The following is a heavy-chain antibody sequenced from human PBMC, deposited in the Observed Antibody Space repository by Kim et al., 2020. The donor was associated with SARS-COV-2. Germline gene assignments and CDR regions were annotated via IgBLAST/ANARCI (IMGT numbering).Heavy chain of an antibody. V-gene: IGHV4-4*02. J-gene: IGHJ6*03. Sequence: LKSRVTISVDKSKNQFSLKLSPVTAADTAVYYCARASSWYDYYYYYYMDVWGKGTTVTVSS. D-gene: IGHD6-13*01. CDR3: ARASSWYDYYYYYYMDV.